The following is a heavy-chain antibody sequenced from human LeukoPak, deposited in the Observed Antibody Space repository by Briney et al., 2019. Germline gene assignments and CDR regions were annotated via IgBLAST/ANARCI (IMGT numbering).Heavy chain of an antibody. CDR3: ARLFTYYYDSSGSVDAFDI. CDR1: GGSISSYY. V-gene: IGHV4-59*01. J-gene: IGHJ3*02. Sequence: SETLSLTCTVSGGSISSYYWSWIRQPPGKGLEWIGYIYYSGSTNYNPSLKSRATISVDTSKNQFSLKLSSVTAADTAVYYCARLFTYYYDSSGSVDAFDIWGRGTMVTVSS. CDR2: IYYSGST. D-gene: IGHD3-22*01.